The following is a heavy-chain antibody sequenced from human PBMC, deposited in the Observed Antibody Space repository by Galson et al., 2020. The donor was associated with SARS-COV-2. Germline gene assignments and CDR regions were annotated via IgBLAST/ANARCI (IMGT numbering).Heavy chain of an antibody. D-gene: IGHD3-3*01. CDR1: GFTVSSNS. Sequence: GESLKISCAGFGFTVSSNSMTWVRQAPGKGLEWVSLIYSGGDTYYADSVKGRFTISRDIFKNTVNLQMNSLRADDTAVYYCARANDFWRGYSLNHYFDYWGQGTLVTVSS. V-gene: IGHV3-53*01. J-gene: IGHJ4*02. CDR3: ARANDFWRGYSLNHYFDY. CDR2: IYSGGDT.